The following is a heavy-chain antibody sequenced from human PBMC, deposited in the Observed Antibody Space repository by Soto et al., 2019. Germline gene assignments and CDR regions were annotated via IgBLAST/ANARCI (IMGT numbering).Heavy chain of an antibody. CDR2: INHSGST. V-gene: IGHV4-34*01. CDR1: GGSFSGYI. CDR3: ARGLMSGSYYSGGWYYFDY. J-gene: IGHJ4*02. D-gene: IGHD1-26*01. Sequence: QVQLQQWGAGLLKPSETLSLTCAVYGGSFSGYIWSWIRQPPGKGLQWIGQINHSGSTNYNPSLKSRGTISLHTSNSQFAPELSSVTAADTAVYYCARGLMSGSYYSGGWYYFDYWGQGTLVTVSS.